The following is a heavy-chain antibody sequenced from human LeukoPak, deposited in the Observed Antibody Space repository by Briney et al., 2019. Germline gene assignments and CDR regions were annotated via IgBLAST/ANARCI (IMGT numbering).Heavy chain of an antibody. CDR2: IKQDGSEK. CDR1: GFTFSSYW. Sequence: GGSLRLSCAASGFTFSSYWMSWVRQAPGKGLEWVANIKQDGSEKYYVDSVKGRFTISRDNAKNSLYLQMNSLRAEDTAVYYCARSYCSGGSCQEIFYGMDVWGQGTTVTVSS. V-gene: IGHV3-7*01. J-gene: IGHJ6*02. D-gene: IGHD2-15*01. CDR3: ARSYCSGGSCQEIFYGMDV.